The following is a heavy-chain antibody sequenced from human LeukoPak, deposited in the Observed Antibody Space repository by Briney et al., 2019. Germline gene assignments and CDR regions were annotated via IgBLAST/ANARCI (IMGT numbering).Heavy chain of an antibody. D-gene: IGHD3-22*01. J-gene: IGHJ4*02. Sequence: GGSLRLSSAASGFTFCDFAMHWVRHAPGKGLEWVSGISWNSGNVAYADSVKGRFTISRDNAENSLYLQMNSLRTEDTALYYCAKGPPYYYDSGDYYWGDYFDYWGQGTLITVSS. CDR2: ISWNSGNV. CDR1: GFTFCDFA. CDR3: AKGPPYYYDSGDYYWGDYFDY. V-gene: IGHV3-9*01.